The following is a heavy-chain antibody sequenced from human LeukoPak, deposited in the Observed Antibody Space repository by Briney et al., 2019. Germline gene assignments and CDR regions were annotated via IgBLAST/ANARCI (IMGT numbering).Heavy chain of an antibody. CDR3: ARYYYDSSGYYLDI. D-gene: IGHD3-22*01. CDR2: IYHSGST. Sequence: SGTLSLTFAVSGGSISSSNWWSWVRQPPGKGLEWIGEIYHSGSTNYNPSLKSRVTISVDKSKNQFSLKLSSVTAADTAVYYCARYYYDSSGYYLDIWGQGTMVTVSS. J-gene: IGHJ3*02. V-gene: IGHV4-4*02. CDR1: GGSISSSNW.